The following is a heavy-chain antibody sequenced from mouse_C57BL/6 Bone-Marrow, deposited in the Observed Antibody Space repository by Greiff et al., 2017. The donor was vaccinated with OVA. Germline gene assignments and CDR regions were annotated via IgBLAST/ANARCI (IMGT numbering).Heavy chain of an antibody. Sequence: EVQGVESGGDLVKPGGSLKLSCAASGFTFSSYGMSWVRQTPDKRLEWVATISSGGSYTYYPDSVKGRFTISRDNAKNTLYLQMSSLKSEDTAMYYCAREIITPWFAYWGQGTLVTVSA. J-gene: IGHJ3*01. CDR1: GFTFSSYG. CDR2: ISSGGSYT. D-gene: IGHD1-2*01. CDR3: AREIITPWFAY. V-gene: IGHV5-6*01.